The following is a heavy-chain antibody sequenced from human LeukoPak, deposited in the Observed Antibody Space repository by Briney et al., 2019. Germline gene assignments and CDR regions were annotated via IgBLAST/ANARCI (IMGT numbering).Heavy chain of an antibody. J-gene: IGHJ4*02. Sequence: GASVKVSCKASGYTFTGYYMHWVRQAPGQGLEWMGGIIPIFGTANYAQKFQGRVTITTDESTSTAYMELSSLRSEDTAVYYCARALGVGATLDYWGQGTLVTVSS. V-gene: IGHV1-69*05. CDR3: ARALGVGATLDY. D-gene: IGHD1-26*01. CDR2: IIPIFGTA. CDR1: GYTFTGYY.